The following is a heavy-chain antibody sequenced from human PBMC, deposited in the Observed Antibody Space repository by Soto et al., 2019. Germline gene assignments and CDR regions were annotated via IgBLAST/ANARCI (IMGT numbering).Heavy chain of an antibody. Sequence: PSETLSLTCTISGGSISAYYWSWIRQPPGKGLECVGYIYYSGSTNYNPSLKSRVTISVDTSKNQFSLKLSSVTAADTAVYYCARDLWGYCGTDCYPLDVWGQGTTVTVS. J-gene: IGHJ6*02. V-gene: IGHV4-59*01. D-gene: IGHD2-21*02. CDR2: IYYSGST. CDR1: GGSISAYY. CDR3: ARDLWGYCGTDCYPLDV.